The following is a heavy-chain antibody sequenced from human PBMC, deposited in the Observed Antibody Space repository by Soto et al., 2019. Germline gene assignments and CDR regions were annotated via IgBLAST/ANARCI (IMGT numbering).Heavy chain of an antibody. J-gene: IGHJ4*02. CDR3: ARERAPRTGLDY. CDR1: LGSITGYY. V-gene: IGHV4-59*01. CDR2: SYYTGAT. Sequence: QVQLQESGPGLVKPSETLSLTCTVSLGSITGYYWSWIRQSPGKGLEWIGCSYYTGATNYNPSLKSRVTISVVTSKNQFSLTLSSAPAADTAVYYCARERAPRTGLDYWGQGTLVTVSS. D-gene: IGHD7-27*01.